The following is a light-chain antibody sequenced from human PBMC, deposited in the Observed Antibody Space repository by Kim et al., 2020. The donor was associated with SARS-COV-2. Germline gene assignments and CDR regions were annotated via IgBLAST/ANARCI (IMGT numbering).Light chain of an antibody. CDR1: NIGSKS. CDR2: YDS. Sequence: SYELTQPPSVSVAPGKTARITCGGHNIGSKSVHWYQQKPGQAPVLVIYYDSDRPSGIPERFSGSNSGNTATLTISRVEAGDEADYYCQVWDSSSDRVFGGGTKLTVL. CDR3: QVWDSSSDRV. V-gene: IGLV3-21*04. J-gene: IGLJ3*02.